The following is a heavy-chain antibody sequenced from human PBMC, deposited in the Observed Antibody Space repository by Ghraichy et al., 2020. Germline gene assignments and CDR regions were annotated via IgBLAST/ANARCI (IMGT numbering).Heavy chain of an antibody. Sequence: GGSLRLSCAASGFTLKSFWMSWVRQAPGKGLEWVANIKQDGGEKFSLDSVKGRFTISRDNANNSLFLEMNSLRVEDTALYYCARGRGGYYGVDVWGQGT. CDR1: GFTLKSFW. J-gene: IGHJ6*02. CDR2: IKQDGGEK. D-gene: IGHD3-10*01. CDR3: ARGRGGYYGVDV. V-gene: IGHV3-7*03.